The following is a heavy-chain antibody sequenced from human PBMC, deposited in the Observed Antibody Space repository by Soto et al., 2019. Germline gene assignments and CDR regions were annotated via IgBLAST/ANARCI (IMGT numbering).Heavy chain of an antibody. CDR3: AREFDGMDV. V-gene: IGHV3-33*01. J-gene: IGHJ6*02. Sequence: QVQLVESGGGVVQPGRSLRLSCAASGFTYSSYGMHWVRQAPGKGLEWVGVIWYDGSTKYYADSVKGRFTISRDNSKNTLYVQMNGLRAEDTAVYYGAREFDGMDVWGQGTTVTVSS. CDR2: IWYDGSTK. CDR1: GFTYSSYG.